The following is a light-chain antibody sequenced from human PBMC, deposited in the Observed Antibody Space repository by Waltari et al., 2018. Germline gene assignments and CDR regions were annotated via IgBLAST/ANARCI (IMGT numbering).Light chain of an antibody. J-gene: IGKJ1*01. CDR3: QHYGDWPPQWT. V-gene: IGKV3-15*01. CDR2: SAS. CDR1: QSVASR. Sequence: EIVMPQSSVTLYVSPGERATLTCRASQSVASRLAWYKQTPGQAPSLLIYSASTRATGVPDRFSGSGSGTEFTLTISSLQSEDFGIYYCQHYGDWPPQWTFGQGTKVEIK.